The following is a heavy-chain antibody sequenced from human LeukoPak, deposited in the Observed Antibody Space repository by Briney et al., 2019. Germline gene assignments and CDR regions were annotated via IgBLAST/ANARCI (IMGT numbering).Heavy chain of an antibody. J-gene: IGHJ4*02. D-gene: IGHD2-21*02. V-gene: IGHV3-30*02. CDR2: IRYDGSNK. CDR1: GFTFSSYG. CDR3: AKDTSHYSDDCLDY. Sequence: GGSLRLSCAASGFTFSSYGMHWVRQAPGKGLEWVAFIRYDGSNKYYADSVKGRFTISRDNSKNTLYLQMNSLRAEDTAVYYCAKDTSHYSDDCLDYWGQGTLVTVSS.